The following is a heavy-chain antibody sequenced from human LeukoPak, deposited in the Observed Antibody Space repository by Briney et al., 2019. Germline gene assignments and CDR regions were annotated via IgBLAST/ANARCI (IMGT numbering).Heavy chain of an antibody. CDR2: INPSGGST. V-gene: IGHV1-46*01. CDR3: ATEYLGYYFDY. J-gene: IGHJ4*02. Sequence: ASVKVSCKASGYRFTSYDMHWVRQAPGQGLEWMGIINPSGGSTSYAQRFQGRVAMTRDTSTTTVYMEVNSLTSEDTAVYYCATEYLGYYFDYWGQGTLVTVSS. CDR1: GYRFTSYD. D-gene: IGHD2-2*02.